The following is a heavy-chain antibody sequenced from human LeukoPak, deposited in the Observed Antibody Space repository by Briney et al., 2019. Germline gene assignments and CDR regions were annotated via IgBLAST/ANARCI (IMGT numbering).Heavy chain of an antibody. J-gene: IGHJ6*03. V-gene: IGHV3-23*01. D-gene: IGHD6-19*01. CDR3: AKYRSGCSPYYYMDV. Sequence: PGGSLRLSCAASGFTFSSYAMSWVRQAPGKGLEWVSDISGSGGSTYYADSVKGRFTISIDNSKNPLYLQMNSLRAEDTAVYYCAKYRSGCSPYYYMDVWGKGTTVTVSS. CDR1: GFTFSSYA. CDR2: ISGSGGST.